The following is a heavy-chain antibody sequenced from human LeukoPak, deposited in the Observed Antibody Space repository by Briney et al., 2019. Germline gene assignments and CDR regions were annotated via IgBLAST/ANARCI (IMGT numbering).Heavy chain of an antibody. CDR1: GFTSSSYW. Sequence: GGSLRLSCAASGFTSSSYWMHWVRQVPGKGLVWVSRISGDGTARNYADSVKGRFTISRDDAKNTVDLQMDSLRGEDTAVYYCVRGRGSYGWLDPWGQGTLVTVSS. CDR2: ISGDGTAR. V-gene: IGHV3-74*01. D-gene: IGHD3-10*01. J-gene: IGHJ5*02. CDR3: VRGRGSYGWLDP.